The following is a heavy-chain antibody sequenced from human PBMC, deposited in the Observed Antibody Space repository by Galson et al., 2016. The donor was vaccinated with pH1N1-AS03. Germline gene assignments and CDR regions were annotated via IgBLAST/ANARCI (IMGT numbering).Heavy chain of an antibody. CDR2: ILGAGGVP. Sequence: SLRLSCAASGFTFSSYAMSWVRQAPGKGLEWVASILGAGGVPYYAGSVKGRFAVSRDTPENTVYLQLDRLRAEDTAVYYCAKDKEAVADRRGYFFDDWGQGTLVTVSS. J-gene: IGHJ4*02. V-gene: IGHV3-23*01. D-gene: IGHD6-19*01. CDR1: GFTFSSYA. CDR3: AKDKEAVADRRGYFFDD.